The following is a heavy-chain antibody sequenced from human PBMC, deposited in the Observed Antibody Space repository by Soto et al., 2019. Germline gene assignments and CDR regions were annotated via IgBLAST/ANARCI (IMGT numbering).Heavy chain of an antibody. V-gene: IGHV1-18*01. D-gene: IGHD6-19*01. CDR1: GYTFTSYG. Sequence: QVQLVQSGAEVKKPGASVKVSCKASGYTFTSYGISWVRQAPGQGLEWMGWISAYNGNTNYAQKLQGRVTMTTDTSTSTAYMERRSLRADDTAVYYCAREVAGTHGAYYYYYMDVGGKGTTVTVSS. CDR3: AREVAGTHGAYYYYYMDV. CDR2: ISAYNGNT. J-gene: IGHJ6*03.